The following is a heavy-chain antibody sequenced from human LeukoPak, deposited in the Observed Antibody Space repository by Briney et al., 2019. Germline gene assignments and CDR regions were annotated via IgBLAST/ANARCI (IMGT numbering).Heavy chain of an antibody. Sequence: SQTLSLTCGISGDSVSSNTAAWNWIRQSPSRGLEWLGRTYYRSKWYNNYAVSVKSRITINSDSSKNQVSLQLNSVTPEDTAMYYCARDQNIAVAGSAMDWGQGTLVTVSS. V-gene: IGHV6-1*01. CDR3: ARDQNIAVAGSAMD. D-gene: IGHD6-19*01. J-gene: IGHJ4*02. CDR1: GDSVSSNTAA. CDR2: TYYRSKWYN.